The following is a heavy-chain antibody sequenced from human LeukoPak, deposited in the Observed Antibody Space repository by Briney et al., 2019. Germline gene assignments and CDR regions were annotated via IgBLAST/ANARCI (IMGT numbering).Heavy chain of an antibody. D-gene: IGHD6-13*01. V-gene: IGHV1-18*01. J-gene: IGHJ5*02. CDR1: GYTFTSYG. CDR3: ARLVIAAADPGWFDP. Sequence: ASVKVSCKASGYTFTSYGISWVRQAPGQGLEWMGWISAYHGNTNYAQKLQGRVTMTTDTSTSTAYMELRSLRSNDTAVYYCARLVIAAADPGWFDPWGQGTLVTVSS. CDR2: ISAYHGNT.